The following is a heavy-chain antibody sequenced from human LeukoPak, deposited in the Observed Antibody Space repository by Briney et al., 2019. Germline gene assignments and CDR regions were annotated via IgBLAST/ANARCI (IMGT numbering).Heavy chain of an antibody. J-gene: IGHJ6*02. CDR2: ISGYNGNT. CDR3: ARGYSYGSDYYYGMDV. CDR1: GYTFTSYA. Sequence: ASVKVSCKASGYTFTSYAISWVRQAPGQGLEWMGWISGYNGNTKYAQKVQGRVTMTTDTSTSTAYMELRSLRSDGTAVYYCARGYSYGSDYYYGMDVWGQGTTVTVSS. V-gene: IGHV1-18*01. D-gene: IGHD5-18*01.